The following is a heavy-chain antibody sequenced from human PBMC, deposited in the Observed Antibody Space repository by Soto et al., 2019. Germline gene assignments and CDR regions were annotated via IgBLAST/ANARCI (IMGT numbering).Heavy chain of an antibody. CDR3: ARKSLGLPFDY. J-gene: IGHJ4*02. CDR2: TYYRSKWFN. V-gene: IGHV6-1*01. D-gene: IGHD1-26*01. CDR1: GDTVSSNSAS. Sequence: SQTLSLTCAISGDTVSSNSASWSWIRQSPSRGLEWLGMTYYRSKWFNDYAVSVKSRMTINSDTSKNQFSLHLNSVTPEDTAVYYCARKSLGLPFDYWGQGSLVTVPQ.